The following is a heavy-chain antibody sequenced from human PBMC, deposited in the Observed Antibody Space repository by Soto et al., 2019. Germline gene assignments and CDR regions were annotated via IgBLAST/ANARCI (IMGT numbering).Heavy chain of an antibody. Sequence: ASVKVSCKASGYTFTSYDINWVRQATGQGLEWMGWMNPNSGNTGYAQKFQGRVTMTRNTSISTAYMELSSLRSEDTAVYYCARGDVDTAMVEDGMDVWGQGTTVTVSS. V-gene: IGHV1-8*01. D-gene: IGHD5-18*01. J-gene: IGHJ6*02. CDR1: GYTFTSYD. CDR3: ARGDVDTAMVEDGMDV. CDR2: MNPNSGNT.